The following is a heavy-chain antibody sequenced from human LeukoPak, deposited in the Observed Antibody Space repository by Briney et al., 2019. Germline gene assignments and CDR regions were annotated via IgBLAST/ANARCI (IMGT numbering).Heavy chain of an antibody. Sequence: SETLSLTCTVSGGSISSSSYYWGWIRQPPGKGLEWIGSIYYSGSTYYNPSLKSRVTISVDTSKNQVSLKLSSVTAADTAVFYCARREGSGSPFQHWGQGTLVTVSS. V-gene: IGHV4-39*07. D-gene: IGHD2-15*01. CDR1: GGSISSSSYY. CDR2: IYYSGST. J-gene: IGHJ1*01. CDR3: ARREGSGSPFQH.